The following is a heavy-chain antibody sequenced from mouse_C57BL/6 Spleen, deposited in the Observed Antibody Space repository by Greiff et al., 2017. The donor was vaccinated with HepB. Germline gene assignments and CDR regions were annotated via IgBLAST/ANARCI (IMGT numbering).Heavy chain of an antibody. D-gene: IGHD1-1*01. Sequence: VKLMESGPELVKPGASVKLSCKASGYTFTSYDINWVKQRPGQGLEWIGWIYPRDGSTKYNEKFKGKATLTVDTSSSTAYMELHSLTSEDSAVYFCARSITTVVATDAMDYWGQGTSVTVSS. CDR3: ARSITTVVATDAMDY. CDR2: IYPRDGST. CDR1: GYTFTSYD. J-gene: IGHJ4*01. V-gene: IGHV1-85*01.